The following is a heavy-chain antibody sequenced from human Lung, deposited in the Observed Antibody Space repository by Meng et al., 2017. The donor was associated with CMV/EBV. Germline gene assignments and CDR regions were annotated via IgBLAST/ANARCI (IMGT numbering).Heavy chain of an antibody. Sequence: ESXKISXAASAFTFSNYGMSWVRRAPGRGLEWVSGISAGGGSTYYADSVKGRLTVSRDNSKNTLYLQMNSLRAEDTAVYYCAKDWSRYCTSTSCYKPWFYPWGQGXLVTVSS. J-gene: IGHJ5*02. CDR1: AFTFSNYG. D-gene: IGHD2-2*01. V-gene: IGHV3-23*01. CDR3: AKDWSRYCTSTSCYKPWFYP. CDR2: ISAGGGST.